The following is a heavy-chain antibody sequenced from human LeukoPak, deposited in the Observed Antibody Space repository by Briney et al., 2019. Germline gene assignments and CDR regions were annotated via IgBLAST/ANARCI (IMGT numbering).Heavy chain of an antibody. CDR3: ARYGKSGTYSHGFDI. CDR2: TYPGESDT. D-gene: IGHD3-10*01. Sequence: GESLKISCEAFGYIFTGHWIGLVRQMPGRGLEVMGTTYPGESDTIYSPSFEGRVTISVDKSMNPASLQWTGLKASDTAMYYCARYGKSGTYSHGFDIWGQGTMVIVSS. CDR1: GYIFTGHW. V-gene: IGHV5-51*01. J-gene: IGHJ3*02.